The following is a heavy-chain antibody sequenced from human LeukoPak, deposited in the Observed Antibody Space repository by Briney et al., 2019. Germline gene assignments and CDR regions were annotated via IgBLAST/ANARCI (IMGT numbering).Heavy chain of an antibody. CDR1: GYSISSGYY. Sequence: SETLSLTCTVSGYSISSGYYWGWIRQPPGKGLEWIGSIYHSGRTFYNPSLKSRVTISVDTSKNQFSLKLSSVTAADTAVYYCAREARYSSSWDPFDYWGQGTLVTVSS. D-gene: IGHD6-13*01. CDR2: IYHSGRT. V-gene: IGHV4-38-2*02. CDR3: AREARYSSSWDPFDY. J-gene: IGHJ4*02.